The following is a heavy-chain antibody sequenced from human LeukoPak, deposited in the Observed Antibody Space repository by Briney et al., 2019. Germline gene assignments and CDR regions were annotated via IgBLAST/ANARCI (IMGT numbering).Heavy chain of an antibody. CDR1: GGSISSSSYY. CDR3: ARGVRYSYGFSGCYFDY. V-gene: IGHV4-39*07. Sequence: SETLSLTCTVSGGSISSSSYYWGWIRQPPGKGLEWIGSIYYSGSTYYNPSLKSRVTISVDTSKNQFSLKLSSVTAADTAVYYCARGVRYSYGFSGCYFDYWGQGTLVTVSS. D-gene: IGHD5-18*01. CDR2: IYYSGST. J-gene: IGHJ4*02.